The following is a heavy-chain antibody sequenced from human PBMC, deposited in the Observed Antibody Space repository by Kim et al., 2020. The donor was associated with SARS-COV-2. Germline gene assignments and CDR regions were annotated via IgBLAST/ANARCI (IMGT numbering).Heavy chain of an antibody. CDR3: VRHKGELLEAFDI. Sequence: SETLSLTCTVSGGSISSSSDYWGWIRQPPGKGLEWIGTIYYSGSTYYNASLKSRVTISVDTSKNQFSLKLNFVTAADTAVYHCVRHKGELLEAFDIWGQGTMVTVAS. CDR1: GGSISSSSDY. D-gene: IGHD1-26*01. CDR2: IYYSGST. V-gene: IGHV4-39*01. J-gene: IGHJ3*02.